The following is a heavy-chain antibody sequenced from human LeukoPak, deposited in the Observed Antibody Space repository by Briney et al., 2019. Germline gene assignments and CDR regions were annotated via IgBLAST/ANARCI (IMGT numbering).Heavy chain of an antibody. J-gene: IGHJ4*02. CDR3: ARVKSIAVAAPGY. CDR2: IWYDGSNK. CDR1: GFTFSSYA. V-gene: IGHV3-33*08. D-gene: IGHD6-19*01. Sequence: GGSLRLSCAASGFTFSSYAMHWVRQAPGKGLEWVAVIWYDGSNKYYADSVKGRFTISRDNSKNTLYLQMNSLRAEDTAVYYCARVKSIAVAAPGYWGQGTLVTVSS.